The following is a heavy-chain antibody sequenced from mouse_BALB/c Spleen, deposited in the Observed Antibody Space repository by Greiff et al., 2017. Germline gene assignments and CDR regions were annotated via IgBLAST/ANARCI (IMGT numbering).Heavy chain of an antibody. CDR2: IWGDGST. J-gene: IGHJ2*01. CDR3: AREKDYYYCDY. CDR1: GFSLTGYG. D-gene: IGHD1-1*01. Sequence: QVQLKQSGPGLVAPSQSLSITCTVSGFSLTGYGVNWVRQPPGKGLEWLGMIWGDGSTDYNSALKSRLSISKDNSKSQVFLKMNSLQTDDTARYYCAREKDYYYCDYWGQGTTLTVSS. V-gene: IGHV2-6-7*01.